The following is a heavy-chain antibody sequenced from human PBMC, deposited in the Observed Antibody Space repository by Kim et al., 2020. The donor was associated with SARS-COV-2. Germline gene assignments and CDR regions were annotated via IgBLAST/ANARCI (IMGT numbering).Heavy chain of an antibody. CDR3: ARDADGSSYD. D-gene: IGHD1-26*01. V-gene: IGHV3-21*01. CDR2: ISSSSYI. Sequence: GGSLRLSCAASGFTFSSYSMNWVRQAPGKGLEWVSSISSSSYIYYADSLKGRFTISRDNAKNSLYLQMNSLRVEDTAVYYCARDADGSSYDWGQGARVTVFS. J-gene: IGHJ4*02. CDR1: GFTFSSYS.